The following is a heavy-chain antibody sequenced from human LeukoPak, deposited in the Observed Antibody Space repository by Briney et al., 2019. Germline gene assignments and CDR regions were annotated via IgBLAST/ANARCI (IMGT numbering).Heavy chain of an antibody. CDR1: GLTFSSHW. CDR2: ITNDGSST. CDR3: VKDRGGLARDFDQ. D-gene: IGHD3-10*01. V-gene: IGHV3-74*01. J-gene: IGHJ4*02. Sequence: GGSLRLSCAASGLTFSSHWMHWVRQAPGKGLVWVSRITNDGSSTTYADSVKGRFTISRDNSRNTLYLQLSSLRPEDTAVYYCVKDRGGLARDFDQWGQGTLVTVSS.